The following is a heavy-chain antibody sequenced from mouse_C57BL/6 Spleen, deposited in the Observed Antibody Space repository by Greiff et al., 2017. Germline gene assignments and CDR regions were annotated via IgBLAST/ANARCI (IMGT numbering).Heavy chain of an antibody. D-gene: IGHD1-1*01. J-gene: IGHJ1*03. Sequence: VQLQQPGAELVMPGASVKLSCKASGYTFTSYWMHWVKQRPGQGLEWIGEIDPSDSYTNYNQKFKGKSTLTVDKSSSPAYMQLSSLTSEYSAVDYCARPVVATHWYFEVWGTGTTVTVSS. V-gene: IGHV1-69*01. CDR2: IDPSDSYT. CDR3: ARPVVATHWYFEV. CDR1: GYTFTSYW.